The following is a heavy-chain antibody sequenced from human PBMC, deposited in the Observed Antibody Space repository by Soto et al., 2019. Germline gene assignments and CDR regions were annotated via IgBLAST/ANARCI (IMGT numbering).Heavy chain of an antibody. D-gene: IGHD3-10*01. V-gene: IGHV3-23*01. Sequence: EVQLLESGGGLVQPGGSLRLSCAASGFTFSSYAMSWVRQAPGKGLEWVSAISGSGGSTYYADSVKGRFTISRDNSKNTLYVQMNSLRAEDTAVYYCAKVQAWRTMVRGVPLYWGQGTLVTVSS. CDR2: ISGSGGST. CDR3: AKVQAWRTMVRGVPLY. CDR1: GFTFSSYA. J-gene: IGHJ4*02.